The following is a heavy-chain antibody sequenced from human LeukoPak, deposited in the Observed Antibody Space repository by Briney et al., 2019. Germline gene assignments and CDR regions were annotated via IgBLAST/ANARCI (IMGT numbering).Heavy chain of an antibody. CDR3: ARFFGYNRDAFDI. V-gene: IGHV1-69*05. D-gene: IGHD5-24*01. Sequence: EASVKVSCKASGGTFSSYAISSVRQAPGQGLEWMGRIIPIFGTANYAQKFQGRVTITTDESTSTAYMELSSLRSEDTAVYYCARFFGYNRDAFDIWGQGTMVTVSS. CDR1: GGTFSSYA. J-gene: IGHJ3*02. CDR2: IIPIFGTA.